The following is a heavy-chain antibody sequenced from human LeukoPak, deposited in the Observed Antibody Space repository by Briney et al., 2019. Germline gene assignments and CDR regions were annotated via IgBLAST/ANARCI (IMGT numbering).Heavy chain of an antibody. CDR1: GYSISSGYY. V-gene: IGHV4-38-2*02. J-gene: IGHJ5*02. CDR2: IYHSGST. CDR3: ALVYCGGDCYGFDP. Sequence: SETLSLTCTVSGYSISSGYYWGWTRQPPGKGLEWIGSIYHSGSTYYNPSLKSRVTISVDTSKNQFSLKLSSVTVADTAVYYSALVYCGGDCYGFDPWGQGTLVTVSS. D-gene: IGHD2-21*02.